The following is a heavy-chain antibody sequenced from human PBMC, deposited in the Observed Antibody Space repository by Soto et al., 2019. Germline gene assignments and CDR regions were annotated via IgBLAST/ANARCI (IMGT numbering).Heavy chain of an antibody. V-gene: IGHV1-18*01. CDR1: GYTFTSYG. Sequence: ASVKVSCKASGYTFTSYGISWVRQAPGQGLEWMGWISAYNGNTNYAQKLQGRVTMTTDTSTSTAYMELRSLRSDDTAVYYCARTPHAINIVVVPAAISFDYWGQGTLVTVSS. CDR3: ARTPHAINIVVVPAAISFDY. D-gene: IGHD2-2*01. J-gene: IGHJ4*02. CDR2: ISAYNGNT.